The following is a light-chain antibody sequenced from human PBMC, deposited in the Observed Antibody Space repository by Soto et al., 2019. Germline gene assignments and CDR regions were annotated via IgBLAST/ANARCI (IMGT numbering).Light chain of an antibody. CDR3: QQYDSYPYT. V-gene: IGKV1-5*03. J-gene: IGKJ2*01. CDR1: QSISTW. Sequence: DIQMTQSPSTLPASVGDRGTITCRASQSISTWLAWYQQQPGKAPKLLIYKASSLQSGVPSRFSGSGSGTQFTLTINTLQPDDFATYYCQQYDSYPYTFGQGTKLEIK. CDR2: KAS.